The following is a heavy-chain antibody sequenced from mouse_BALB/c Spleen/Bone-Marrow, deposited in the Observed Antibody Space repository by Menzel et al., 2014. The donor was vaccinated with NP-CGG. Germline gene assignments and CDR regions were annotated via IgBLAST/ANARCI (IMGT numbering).Heavy chain of an antibody. D-gene: IGHD2-14*01. CDR1: GYTFTSSW. J-gene: IGHJ2*01. CDR2: IHPNSGNT. CDR3: ARQHRYAFNFDH. V-gene: IGHV1S130*01. Sequence: VQLHQSGSELATPGASVKLSCQASGYTFTSSWMHWAEQRPGQGLKWIGEIHPNSGNTNYNEKFKGKATLTVDTSSSTAYVDLNSLTAKDAAVYFYARQHRYAFNFDHWRQGTTFPVST.